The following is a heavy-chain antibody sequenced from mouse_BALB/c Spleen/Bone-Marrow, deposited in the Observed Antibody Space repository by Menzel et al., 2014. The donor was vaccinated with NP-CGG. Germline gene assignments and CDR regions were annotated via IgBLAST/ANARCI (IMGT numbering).Heavy chain of an antibody. D-gene: IGHD2-4*01. J-gene: IGHJ3*01. CDR2: IYPGDGDT. V-gene: IGHV1-87*01. Sequence: VKLQESGAELARPGASVKLSCKASGYTFTSYWMHWVKQRPGQGLEWIGAIYPGDGDTSYTQKFKGKATLTADKSSSTAYMQLSSLASEDSAVYYCARGDYETWFAYWGQGTLVTVSA. CDR3: ARGDYETWFAY. CDR1: GYTFTSYW.